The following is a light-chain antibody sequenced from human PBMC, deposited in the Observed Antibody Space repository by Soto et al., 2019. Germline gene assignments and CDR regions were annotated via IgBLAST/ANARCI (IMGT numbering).Light chain of an antibody. V-gene: IGLV2-8*01. Sequence: QSALTQPPSASGSPGQSVTISCTGTSNDVAITKYVSWYQQRPGKVPRLMIYEVTKRPSGVPDRFSGSKSGNTASLTVSGLQAEDEADYYCSSYAGSTNLVFGGVTKVTVL. CDR1: SNDVAITKY. J-gene: IGLJ3*02. CDR3: SSYAGSTNLV. CDR2: EVT.